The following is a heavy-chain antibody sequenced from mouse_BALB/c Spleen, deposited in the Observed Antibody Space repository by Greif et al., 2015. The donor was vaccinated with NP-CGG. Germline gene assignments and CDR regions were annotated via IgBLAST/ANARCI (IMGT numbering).Heavy chain of an antibody. CDR2: ISSGGST. D-gene: IGHD2-1*01. CDR3: ARFSIYYGNYFYAMDY. CDR1: GFTFSSYA. V-gene: IGHV5-6-5*01. J-gene: IGHJ4*01. Sequence: EVKLVESGGGLVKPGGSLKLSCAASGFTFSSYAMSWVRQTPEKRLEWVASISSGGSTYYPDSVKGRFTISRDNARNILYLQMSSVRSEDTAMYYCARFSIYYGNYFYAMDYWGQGTSVTVSP.